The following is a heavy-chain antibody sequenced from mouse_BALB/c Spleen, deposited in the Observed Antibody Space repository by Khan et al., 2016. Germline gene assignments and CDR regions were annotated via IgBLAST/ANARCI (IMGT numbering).Heavy chain of an antibody. J-gene: IGHJ2*01. V-gene: IGHV1-87*01. CDR3: ARSKIRGYFDY. CDR1: GYTFTNYW. Sequence: QVQLQQSGAELARPGASVKLSCKASGYTFTNYWMQWVKQWPGQGLEWIGAIYPGDGDTRYTQKFKAKATLTADESSSTASMQLSSLASEDSAVYYCARSKIRGYFDYWGQGTTLTVSS. D-gene: IGHD2-4*01. CDR2: IYPGDGDT.